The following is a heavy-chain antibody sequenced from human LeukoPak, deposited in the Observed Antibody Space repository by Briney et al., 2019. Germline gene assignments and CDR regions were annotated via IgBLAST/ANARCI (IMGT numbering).Heavy chain of an antibody. CDR2: IFYSGST. J-gene: IGHJ6*03. D-gene: IGHD3-10*01. V-gene: IGHV4-59*01. Sequence: SETLSLTCAVSGGSINNYYWSWIRQPPGKTLEWIGYIFYSGSTNYNPSLKSRVTISVDTSKNQFSLNLSSVTAADTAVYYCAREEHLSWDPSGGYYYIDVWGKGTTVTVSS. CDR3: AREEHLSWDPSGGYYYIDV. CDR1: GGSINNYY.